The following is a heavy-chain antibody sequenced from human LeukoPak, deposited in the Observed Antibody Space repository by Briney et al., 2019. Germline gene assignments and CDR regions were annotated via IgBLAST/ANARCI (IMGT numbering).Heavy chain of an antibody. J-gene: IGHJ4*02. V-gene: IGHV4-61*01. CDR1: GVSVSSGSYY. CDR2: IYYSGST. D-gene: IGHD3-22*01. CDR3: ARDRDYYDTSLGY. Sequence: SETLSLTCTVSGVSVSSGSYYWSWIRQPPGKGLEWIGYIYYSGSTNYNPSLKSRVTISIDTSKNQFSLKLISVTAADTAMYYCARDRDYYDTSLGYWGQGTLVTVSS.